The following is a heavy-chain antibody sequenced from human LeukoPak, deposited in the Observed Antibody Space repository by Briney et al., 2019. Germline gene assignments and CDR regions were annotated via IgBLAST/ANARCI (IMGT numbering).Heavy chain of an antibody. CDR1: GFTFADYA. CDR2: ISWDGGST. Sequence: GGSLRLSCAASGFTFADYAMHWVRQAPGKGLEWVSLISWDGGSTYYADSVKGRFTISRDDSKNSLYLQMNSLRAEDTALYYCAKDRVAAAVDYYYYYGMDVWGKGTTVTVSS. V-gene: IGHV3-43D*04. J-gene: IGHJ6*04. D-gene: IGHD6-13*01. CDR3: AKDRVAAAVDYYYYYGMDV.